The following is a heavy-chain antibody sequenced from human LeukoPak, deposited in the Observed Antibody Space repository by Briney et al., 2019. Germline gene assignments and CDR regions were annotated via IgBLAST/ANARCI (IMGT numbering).Heavy chain of an antibody. CDR3: ARGYYDFWSGYFDY. Sequence: SETLSLTCAVYGGSFSGYYWRWIRQPPAKGLEWIGEINHSGSTNYNPSLKSRVTISVDTSKNQFSLKLSSVTAADTAVYYCARGYYDFWSGYFDYWGQGTLVTVSS. J-gene: IGHJ4*02. CDR1: GGSFSGYY. CDR2: INHSGST. D-gene: IGHD3-3*01. V-gene: IGHV4-34*01.